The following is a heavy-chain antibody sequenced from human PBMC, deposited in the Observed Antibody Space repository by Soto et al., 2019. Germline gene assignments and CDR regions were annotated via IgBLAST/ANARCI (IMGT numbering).Heavy chain of an antibody. D-gene: IGHD5-18*01. CDR3: AKEGYPPFFEY. CDR1: GFTFSSYS. Sequence: GGSLRLSCAASGFTFSSYSMNWVRQAPGKGLEWVSAISGSSSNIYYVDSVKGRFTISRDNAKNTLSLQMNSLRADDTAVYYCAKEGYPPFFEYWGQGTLVTVSS. J-gene: IGHJ4*02. CDR2: ISGSSSNI. V-gene: IGHV3-21*04.